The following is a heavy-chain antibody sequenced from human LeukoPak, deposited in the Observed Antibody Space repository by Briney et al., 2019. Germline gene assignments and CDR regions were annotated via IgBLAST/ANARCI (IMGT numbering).Heavy chain of an antibody. CDR1: GFTFSSYG. CDR3: AKESLRVVPSATFDY. Sequence: GGSLRLSCAASGFTFSSYGMRWVRQAPGKGLEWVSAISGSGGSTYYADSVKGRFTISRDNSKNTPYLQMHSLRAGDTAVYYCAKESLRVVPSATFDYWGQGTLVTVSS. CDR2: ISGSGGST. D-gene: IGHD2-2*01. J-gene: IGHJ4*02. V-gene: IGHV3-23*01.